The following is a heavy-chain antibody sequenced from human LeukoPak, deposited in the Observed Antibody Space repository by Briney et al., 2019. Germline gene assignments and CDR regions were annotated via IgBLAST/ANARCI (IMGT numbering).Heavy chain of an antibody. CDR2: INPSGGST. D-gene: IGHD5-18*01. CDR3: ARDPIKYSYGGYYYYYMDV. CDR1: GYTFTSYY. J-gene: IGHJ6*03. Sequence: ASVKVSCKASGYTFTSYYMHWVRQAPGQGLEWMGIINPSGGSTSYAQKFQGRVTMTRDTSTSTVYMELSSLRSEDTAVYYCARDPIKYSYGGYYYYYMDVWGKGTTVTISS. V-gene: IGHV1-46*01.